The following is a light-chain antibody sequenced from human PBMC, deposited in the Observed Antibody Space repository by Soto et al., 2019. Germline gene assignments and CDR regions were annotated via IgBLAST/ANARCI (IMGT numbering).Light chain of an antibody. V-gene: IGLV2-14*01. CDR1: SSDVGAYNY. CDR3: CSFTSITHYV. Sequence: QSALTQPASVSGSLGQSITISCTGTSSDVGAYNYVSWYQQQPGKAPKLMISEVSNRPSGVSNRFSGSKSGNTASLIISGLQAEDEADYYCCSFTSITHYVFGTGTKVTLL. CDR2: EVS. J-gene: IGLJ1*01.